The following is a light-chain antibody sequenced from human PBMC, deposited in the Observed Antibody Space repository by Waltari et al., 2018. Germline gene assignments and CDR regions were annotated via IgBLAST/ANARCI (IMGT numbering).Light chain of an antibody. Sequence: IQLTQSPASLSASVGDRVTISCRASQGITSSLAWYQQQPGKAPKLLVFAASRLQSGVPSRFSGSGSGTQYTLTISNLQPEDFATYYCQQYSSTLLITFGGGTKVEIK. J-gene: IGKJ4*01. CDR2: AAS. V-gene: IGKV1-NL1*01. CDR3: QQYSSTLLIT. CDR1: QGITSS.